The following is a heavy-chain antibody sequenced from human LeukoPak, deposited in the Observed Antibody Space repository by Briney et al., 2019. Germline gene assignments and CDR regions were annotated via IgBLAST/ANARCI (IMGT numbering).Heavy chain of an antibody. CDR3: ARGRASGKRQWLVLGDFGY. CDR2: ISAYNGNT. CDR1: GYTFTSYG. D-gene: IGHD6-19*01. Sequence: GASVKVSCKASGYTFTSYGISWVRQAPGQGLEWMGWISAYNGNTNYAQKLQGRVTMTTDTSTSTAYMELRSLRSDDTAVYYCARGRASGKRQWLVLGDFGYWGQGTLVTVSS. V-gene: IGHV1-18*01. J-gene: IGHJ4*02.